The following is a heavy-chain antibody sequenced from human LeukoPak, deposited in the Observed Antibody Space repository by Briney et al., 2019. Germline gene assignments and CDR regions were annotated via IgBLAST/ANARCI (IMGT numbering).Heavy chain of an antibody. J-gene: IGHJ4*02. V-gene: IGHV3-33*01. CDR1: GFSFSLYT. Sequence: GRSLRLSCAASGFSFSLYTMHWVRQAPGKGLDWVAVVWYDGSQKYYADSVKGRFTISRDNSENTVWLQMSSLRAEDTAVYYCVRDVEGGLIRDWGQGTLVTVSS. CDR3: VRDVEGGLIRD. D-gene: IGHD3-10*01. CDR2: VWYDGSQK.